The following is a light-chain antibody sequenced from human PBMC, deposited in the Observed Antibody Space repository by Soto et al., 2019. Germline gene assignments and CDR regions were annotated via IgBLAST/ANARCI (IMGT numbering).Light chain of an antibody. CDR1: QSISSW. CDR3: QQSHIYSPWT. Sequence: IQMTQSPSTLSAPVGERVTITCRASQSISSWLAWYQQKLGRAPRLLIYDASSLESGVQSRFSGSGYGTEFTLTISSLHPDDFATYYYQQSHIYSPWTFGQGAKVDNK. CDR2: DAS. J-gene: IGKJ1*01. V-gene: IGKV1-5*01.